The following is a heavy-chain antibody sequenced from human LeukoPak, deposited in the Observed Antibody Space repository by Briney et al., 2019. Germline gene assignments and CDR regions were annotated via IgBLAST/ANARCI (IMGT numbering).Heavy chain of an antibody. CDR2: IRYDGSNK. J-gene: IGHJ6*03. CDR1: RFTFSSYG. V-gene: IGHV3-30*02. D-gene: IGHD2-15*01. CDR3: AKRYCSGGSCHPYYYYMDV. Sequence: GGSLRLSCAASRFTFSSYGMHWVRQAPGKGLEWVAFIRYDGSNKYYADSVKGRFTISRDNSKNTLYLQMNSLRAEDTAVYYCAKRYCSGGSCHPYYYYMDVWGKGTTVTVSS.